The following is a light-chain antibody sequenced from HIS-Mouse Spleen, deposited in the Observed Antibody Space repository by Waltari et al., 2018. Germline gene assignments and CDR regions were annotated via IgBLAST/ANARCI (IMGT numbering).Light chain of an antibody. V-gene: IGKV3-20*01. Sequence: EIVLTQSPGTLSLSPGERATLSCRASQSVSSHYLAWYQQKPGQAPRLLSYGASSRATSIPDRFSGSGSETDFTLTISRLEPKDFAVYYCQQYGSSPQYTFGQGTKLAIK. J-gene: IGKJ2*01. CDR1: QSVSSHY. CDR2: GAS. CDR3: QQYGSSPQYT.